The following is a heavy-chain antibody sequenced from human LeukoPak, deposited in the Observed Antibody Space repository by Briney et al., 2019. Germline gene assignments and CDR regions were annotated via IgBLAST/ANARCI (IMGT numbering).Heavy chain of an antibody. D-gene: IGHD3-10*01. CDR3: ARSSVRGENFDY. J-gene: IGHJ4*02. CDR2: INPNSGGT. CDR1: GYTFTGYY. V-gene: IGHV1-2*02. Sequence: GASVKVSCKASGYTFTGYYMHWVRQAPGQGFEWMGWINPNSGGTNYAQKFQGRVTMTRDTSISTAYMELSSLRSDDTAVYYCARSSVRGENFDYWGQGTLVTVSS.